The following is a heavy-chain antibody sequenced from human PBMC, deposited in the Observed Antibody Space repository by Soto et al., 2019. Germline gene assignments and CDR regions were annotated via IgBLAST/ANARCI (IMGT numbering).Heavy chain of an antibody. D-gene: IGHD1-1*01. V-gene: IGHV4-30-4*01. CDR1: SCSISSGDYY. Sequence: QVQLQESGPGLVKPSQTLSLTCTVSSCSISSGDYYRSWIRQLPGKGLEWIWYTCYSGSTYYNPSLNSRVNISVDTSKNQFSLRLSSVTAADSAVYYCARNIYWYIFYDYWGQGTLVTVSS. CDR3: ARNIYWYIFYDY. J-gene: IGHJ4*02. CDR2: TCYSGST.